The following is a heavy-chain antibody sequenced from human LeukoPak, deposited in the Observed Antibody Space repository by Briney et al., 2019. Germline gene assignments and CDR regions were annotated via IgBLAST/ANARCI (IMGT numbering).Heavy chain of an antibody. CDR3: ARGEAVAGTDH. J-gene: IGHJ4*02. D-gene: IGHD6-19*01. Sequence: GGSLRLSCAASGFTFSSYWMHWVRQAPGKGLEWLARINSDGYSFSYADSVKGRFTISRDNAKNTLYLQMNSLRVEDTALYYCARGEAVAGTDHWGQGVLVTVSS. CDR1: GFTFSSYW. CDR2: INSDGYSF. V-gene: IGHV3-74*01.